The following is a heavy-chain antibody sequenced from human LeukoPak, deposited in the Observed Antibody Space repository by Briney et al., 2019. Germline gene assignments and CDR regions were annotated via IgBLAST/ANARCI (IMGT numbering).Heavy chain of an antibody. D-gene: IGHD3-10*01. J-gene: IGHJ6*02. CDR1: GVSISSYY. V-gene: IGHV4-59*01. CDR3: AKVTGSGSYSAYYYYGMDV. Sequence: SETLSLTCSVSGVSISSYYWSWIRQPPGKGLEWIGYIYYSGTTSYNPSLESRVTISVDDTSKNQFSLKLSSVTAADTAVYYCAKVTGSGSYSAYYYYGMDVWGQGTTVTVSS. CDR2: IYYSGTT.